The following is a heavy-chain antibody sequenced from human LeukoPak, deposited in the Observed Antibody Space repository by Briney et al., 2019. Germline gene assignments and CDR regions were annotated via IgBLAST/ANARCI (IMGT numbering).Heavy chain of an antibody. V-gene: IGHV4-59*01. CDR1: GGSISSYY. CDR2: IYYSGST. J-gene: IGHJ6*02. CDR3: ARDLTVSWGVYGMDV. Sequence: SETLSLTCTVSGGSISSYYWSWIRQPPGKGLEWIGYIYYSGSTNYNPSLKNRVTISVDTSKNQFSLKLNSVTAADTAVYYCARDLTVSWGVYGMDVWGQGTTVTVSS. D-gene: IGHD3-16*01.